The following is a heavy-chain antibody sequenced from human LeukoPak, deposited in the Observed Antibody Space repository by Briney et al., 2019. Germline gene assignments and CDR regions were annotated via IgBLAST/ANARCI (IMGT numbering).Heavy chain of an antibody. V-gene: IGHV3-73*01. Sequence: GGALRLSRAASGFTFCGSAMHWVPQASGKGLEWVGHIRCKANSSATPYAASVKGRFTISRDDSKNSAYLQMNSLKTEDPAVYYCTTYYYYYCMDVWGQGTTVTVFS. CDR1: GFTFCGSA. J-gene: IGHJ6*02. CDR2: IRCKANSSAT. CDR3: TTYYYYYCMDV.